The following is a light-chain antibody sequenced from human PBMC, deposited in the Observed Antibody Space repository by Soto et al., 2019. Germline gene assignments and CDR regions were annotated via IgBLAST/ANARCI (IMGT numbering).Light chain of an antibody. CDR3: SSYTRSSTRV. Sequence: QSALTQPASVSGSPGQSMTISCTGTSSDVGGYNYVSWYQQHPGKAPKLMIYDVSNRPSGVSNLFSGSKSGNTASLTISGLQAEDEADYYFSSYTRSSTRVFGTGTKLTVL. CDR1: SSDVGGYNY. J-gene: IGLJ1*01. CDR2: DVS. V-gene: IGLV2-14*01.